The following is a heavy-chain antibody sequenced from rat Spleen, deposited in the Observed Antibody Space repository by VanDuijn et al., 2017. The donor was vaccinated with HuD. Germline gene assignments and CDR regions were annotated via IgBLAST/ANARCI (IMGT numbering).Heavy chain of an antibody. CDR3: ARRGYLPDWYFDF. V-gene: IGHV5-29*01. J-gene: IGHJ1*01. Sequence: EVQLVESDGGLVQPGRSLKLSCAVSGFTFSDNYMAWVRPAPTKGLEWVATISHDGSSTYYRDPEKGRFTISRDNAKSTLYLQIDSLRSEDTATYFCARRGYLPDWYFDFWGPGTMVTVSS. CDR1: GFTFSDNY. D-gene: IGHD1-11*01. CDR2: ISHDGSST.